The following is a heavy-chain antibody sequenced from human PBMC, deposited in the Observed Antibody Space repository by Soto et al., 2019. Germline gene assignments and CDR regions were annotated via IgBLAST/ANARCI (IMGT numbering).Heavy chain of an antibody. CDR2: IIPIFGTA. CDR3: ARAHSSIEARLGENWFDP. V-gene: IGHV1-69*13. Sequence: ASVKVSCKASGGTFSSYAISWVRQAPGQGLEWMGGIIPIFGTANYAQKFQGRVTITADESTSTAYMELSSLRSEDTAVYYCARAHSSIEARLGENWFDPWGQGTLVTVSS. CDR1: GGTFSSYA. D-gene: IGHD6-6*01. J-gene: IGHJ5*02.